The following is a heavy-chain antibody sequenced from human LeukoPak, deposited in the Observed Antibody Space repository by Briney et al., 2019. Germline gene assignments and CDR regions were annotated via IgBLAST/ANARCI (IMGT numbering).Heavy chain of an antibody. J-gene: IGHJ4*02. D-gene: IGHD1-26*01. CDR3: ARVPLVGATPRWVSRFDY. Sequence: ASVKVSCKASGYTFTSYGISWVRQAPGQGLECMGWISAYNGNTNYAQKLQGRVTMTTDTSTSTAYMELRSLRSDDTAVYYCARVPLVGATPRWVSRFDYWGQGTLVTVSS. CDR2: ISAYNGNT. CDR1: GYTFTSYG. V-gene: IGHV1-18*01.